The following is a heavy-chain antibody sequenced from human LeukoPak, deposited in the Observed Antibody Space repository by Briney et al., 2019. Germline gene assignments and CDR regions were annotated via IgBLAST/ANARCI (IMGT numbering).Heavy chain of an antibody. J-gene: IGHJ4*02. Sequence: ASVKVSCKASGVTFSRLVVSWVRQAPGQGLEWMGWISAYNGNTNYAQKLQGRVTMTTDTSTSTAYMELRSLRSDDTAVYYCARTYYYDSRFDYWGQGTLVTVSS. V-gene: IGHV1-18*01. D-gene: IGHD3-22*01. CDR2: ISAYNGNT. CDR1: GVTFSRLV. CDR3: ARTYYYDSRFDY.